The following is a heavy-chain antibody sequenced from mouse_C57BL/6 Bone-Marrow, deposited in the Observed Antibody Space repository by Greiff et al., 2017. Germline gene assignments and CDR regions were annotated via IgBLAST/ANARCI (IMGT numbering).Heavy chain of an antibody. D-gene: IGHD1-1*02. CDR1: GYTFTSYW. Sequence: EVQLQQSGTVLARPGASVKMSCKTSGYTFTSYWMHWVKQRPGQGLEWIGAIYPGNSDTSYNQKFKGKAKLTAVTSASTAYMELISLTNEDSAVYYCTRYYGHDGGMDYWGQGTSVTVSS. V-gene: IGHV1-5*01. J-gene: IGHJ4*01. CDR3: TRYYGHDGGMDY. CDR2: IYPGNSDT.